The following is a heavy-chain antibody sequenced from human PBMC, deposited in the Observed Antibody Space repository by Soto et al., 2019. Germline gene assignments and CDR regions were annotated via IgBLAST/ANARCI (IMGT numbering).Heavy chain of an antibody. Sequence: QVQLVQSGAEVKKPGASVKVSCKASGYTFTSYAMHWVRQAPGQRLEWMGWINAGNGNTKYSQKFQGRVTITRDTSASTAYMELSSLRYEDTAVYYCARGGGYCTNGVCYVYFDYWGQGTLVTVSS. J-gene: IGHJ4*02. CDR3: ARGGGYCTNGVCYVYFDY. V-gene: IGHV1-3*01. CDR1: GYTFTSYA. CDR2: INAGNGNT. D-gene: IGHD2-8*01.